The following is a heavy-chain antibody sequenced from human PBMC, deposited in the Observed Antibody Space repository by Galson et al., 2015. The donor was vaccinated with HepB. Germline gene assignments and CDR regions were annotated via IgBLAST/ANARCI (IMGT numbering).Heavy chain of an antibody. CDR2: IIPILGIA. CDR3: ARLNGDYYGMDV. J-gene: IGHJ6*02. V-gene: IGHV1-69*04. Sequence: SVKVSCKASGGTFSSYAISWVRQAPGQGLEWMGRIIPILGIANYAQKFQGRVTITADKSTSTAYMELSSLRSEDTAVYYCARLNGDYYGMDVWGQGTTVTVSS. D-gene: IGHD4-17*01. CDR1: GGTFSSYA.